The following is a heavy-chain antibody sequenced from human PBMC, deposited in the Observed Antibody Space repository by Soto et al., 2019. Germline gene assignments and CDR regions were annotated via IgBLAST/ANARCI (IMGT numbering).Heavy chain of an antibody. Sequence: PSETLSLTCDVSGDSISSTHWWSWVRQPPGMGLEWIGEIFHSGSTYYNPSLKSRVSISVDTSKNQFTLKVRSVTAADTAVYYCARRYGYYFDYWGQGTLVTVSS. D-gene: IGHD3-9*01. CDR1: GDSISSTHW. CDR2: IFHSGST. CDR3: ARRYGYYFDY. V-gene: IGHV4-4*02. J-gene: IGHJ4*02.